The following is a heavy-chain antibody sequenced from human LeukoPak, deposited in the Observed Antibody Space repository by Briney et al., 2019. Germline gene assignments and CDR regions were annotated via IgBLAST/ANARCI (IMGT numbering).Heavy chain of an antibody. Sequence: ASVKLSCKASGYTFTGYYMHWVRQAPGQGLEWMGRINPNSGGTNYAQKFQGRVTMTRDTSISTAYMELSRLRSDDTAVYYCARDLFTMVRGVIGIDYWGQGTLVTVSS. CDR1: GYTFTGYY. CDR2: INPNSGGT. J-gene: IGHJ4*02. D-gene: IGHD3-10*01. CDR3: ARDLFTMVRGVIGIDY. V-gene: IGHV1-2*06.